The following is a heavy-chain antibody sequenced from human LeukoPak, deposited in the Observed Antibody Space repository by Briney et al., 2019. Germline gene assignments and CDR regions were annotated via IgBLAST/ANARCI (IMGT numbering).Heavy chain of an antibody. Sequence: GGSLRLSCAASEFTFSTYSMSWVRQAPGKGLEWVSAISGSAGSTYYADSVKGRFTISRDNSKNTLYLQMNSLRAEDTAVYYCAKHGDNRAHAPFLDYWGQGTLVTVSS. CDR2: ISGSAGST. D-gene: IGHD7-27*01. CDR3: AKHGDNRAHAPFLDY. J-gene: IGHJ4*02. CDR1: EFTFSTYS. V-gene: IGHV3-23*01.